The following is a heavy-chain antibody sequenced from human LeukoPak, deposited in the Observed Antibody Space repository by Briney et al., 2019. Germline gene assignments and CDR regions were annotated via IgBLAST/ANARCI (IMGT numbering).Heavy chain of an antibody. CDR2: INHSGST. J-gene: IGHJ3*02. V-gene: IGHV4-34*01. Sequence: SETLSLTCAVYGGSFSGYYWSWIRQPPGKGLEWIGEINHSGSTNYNPSLKSRVTISVDTSKNQFSLKLSSVTAADTAVYYCARYDFWSGYYTDDFDIWGQGTMVTVSS. D-gene: IGHD3-3*01. CDR1: GGSFSGYY. CDR3: ARYDFWSGYYTDDFDI.